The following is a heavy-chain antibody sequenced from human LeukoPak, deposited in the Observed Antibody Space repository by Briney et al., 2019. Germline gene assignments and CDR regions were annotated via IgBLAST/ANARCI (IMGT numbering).Heavy chain of an antibody. CDR2: INHSGST. J-gene: IGHJ4*02. Sequence: PSETLSLTCAVYGGSFSGYYWSWIRQPPGKGLEWIGEINHSGSTNYNPSLKSRVTISVDTSKNQFSLKLSSVTAADTAVYYCARGRRLLAAAGVIEFDYWGQGTLVTVSS. CDR1: GGSFSGYY. V-gene: IGHV4-34*01. CDR3: ARGRRLLAAAGVIEFDY. D-gene: IGHD6-13*01.